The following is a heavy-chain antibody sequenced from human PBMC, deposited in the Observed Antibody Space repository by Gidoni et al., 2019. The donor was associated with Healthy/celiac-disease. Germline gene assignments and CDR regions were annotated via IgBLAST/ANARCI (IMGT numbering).Heavy chain of an antibody. Sequence: QVQLVESGGGVVQPGRSLRLSCAASGFTFSSYAMHWVRQAPGKGLEWVAVISYDGSNKYYADSVKGRFTISRDNSKNTLYLQMNSLRAEDTAVYYCARDLYSNYYYYYGMDVWGQGTTVTVSS. D-gene: IGHD4-4*01. CDR2: ISYDGSNK. V-gene: IGHV3-30-3*01. CDR1: GFTFSSYA. J-gene: IGHJ6*02. CDR3: ARDLYSNYYYYYGMDV.